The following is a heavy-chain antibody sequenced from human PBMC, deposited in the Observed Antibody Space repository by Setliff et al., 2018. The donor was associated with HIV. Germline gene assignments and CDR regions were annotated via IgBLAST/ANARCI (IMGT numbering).Heavy chain of an antibody. J-gene: IGHJ3*02. D-gene: IGHD3-22*01. CDR2: IYTSGTT. CDR1: SGSISTHY. Sequence: PSETLSLTCTVSSGSISTHYWSWIRQPPGKGLEWIGYIYTSGTTYYNPSLKSRVTISIDTSKNQFSLRVNSVTAADTAVYYCARSLVPSGYYYGRHAFDIWGQGTKVTVSS. V-gene: IGHV4-4*08. CDR3: ARSLVPSGYYYGRHAFDI.